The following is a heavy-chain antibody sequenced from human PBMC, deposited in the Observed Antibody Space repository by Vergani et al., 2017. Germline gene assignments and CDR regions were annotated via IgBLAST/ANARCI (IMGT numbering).Heavy chain of an antibody. V-gene: IGHV3-11*01. CDR1: GFSFCDHY. D-gene: IGHD5-24*01. J-gene: IGHJ3*02. CDR3: ARDHRDYNNYPGTFDI. CDR2: ISNSGNTI. Sequence: VQLLESGGGLVQPGGSLRLSCAASGFSFCDHYMTWIRQAPGKGLEWVSYISNSGNTIEYADSVKGRCSITRDNAKSSLFLQMDSLRAEDTAVYYCARDHRDYNNYPGTFDIWGQGSMVTVSS.